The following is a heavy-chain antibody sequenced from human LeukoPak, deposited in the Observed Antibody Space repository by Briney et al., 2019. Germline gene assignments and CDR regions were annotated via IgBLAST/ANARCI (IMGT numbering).Heavy chain of an antibody. CDR2: IYTSGST. V-gene: IGHV4-61*02. CDR3: AAVRLGELSSPDAFDI. D-gene: IGHD3-16*02. CDR1: GGSISSGDYY. Sequence: PSETLSLTCTVSGGSISSGDYYWSWIRQPAGKGLEWIGRIYTSGSTNYNPSLKSRVTISVDTSKNQFSLKLSSVTAADTAVYYCAAVRLGELSSPDAFDIWGQGTMVTVSS. J-gene: IGHJ3*02.